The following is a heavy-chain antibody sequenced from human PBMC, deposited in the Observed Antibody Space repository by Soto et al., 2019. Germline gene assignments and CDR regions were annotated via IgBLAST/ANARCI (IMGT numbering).Heavy chain of an antibody. CDR2: IYYSGST. Sequence: QVQLQESGPGLVKPSETLSLTCTVSGGSISTYFWSWIRQPPGKRLEWIGYIYYSGSTNYNPSLKTRVTISVDTSKNQFSLILSSVTAADTAVYFCAIDRRSDNGLAVWGQGTTVTVSS. J-gene: IGHJ6*02. CDR1: GGSISTYF. CDR3: AIDRRSDNGLAV. D-gene: IGHD3-9*01. V-gene: IGHV4-59*01.